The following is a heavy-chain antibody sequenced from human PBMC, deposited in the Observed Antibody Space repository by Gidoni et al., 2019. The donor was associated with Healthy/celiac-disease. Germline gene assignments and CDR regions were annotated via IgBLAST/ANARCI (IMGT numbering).Heavy chain of an antibody. J-gene: IGHJ6*02. Sequence: QVQLVESGGGVVQHGRSLRLSCAASGFPLSSYARPWVRQAPGKGLEWVAVISYDGSNKYDADSVKGRFTISRDNSKNTLYLQMNSLRAEDTAVYYCAREPIFGVVTRKGMDVWGQGTTVTVSS. D-gene: IGHD3-3*01. CDR2: ISYDGSNK. CDR3: AREPIFGVVTRKGMDV. V-gene: IGHV3-30-3*01. CDR1: GFPLSSYA.